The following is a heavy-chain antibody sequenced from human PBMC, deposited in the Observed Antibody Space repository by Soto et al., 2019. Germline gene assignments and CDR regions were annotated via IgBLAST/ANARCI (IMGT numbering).Heavy chain of an antibody. CDR2: INHSGST. Sequence: ETLSLTCAVYGGSFSGYYWSWIRQPPGKGLEWIGEINHSGSTNYNPSLKSRVTISVDTSKNQFSLKLSSVTAADTAVYYGARGMAVAGHDFDSWGRGTLVTVSS. J-gene: IGHJ4*02. CDR1: GGSFSGYY. CDR3: ARGMAVAGHDFDS. V-gene: IGHV4-34*01. D-gene: IGHD6-19*01.